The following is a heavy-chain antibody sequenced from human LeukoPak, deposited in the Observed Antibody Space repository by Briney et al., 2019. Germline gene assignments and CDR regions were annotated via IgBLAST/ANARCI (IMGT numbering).Heavy chain of an antibody. J-gene: IGHJ4*02. Sequence: ASVKVSCKASGYTFTSYYMHWVRQAPGQGLEWMGIINPSGGSTSYAQKFQGRVTMTRDTSTSTVYMELSSLRSEDTAVYYCAREVVSTPIAAGVVDYWGQGTLVTVSS. V-gene: IGHV1-46*01. CDR2: INPSGGST. D-gene: IGHD6-13*01. CDR3: AREVVSTPIAAGVVDY. CDR1: GYTFTSYY.